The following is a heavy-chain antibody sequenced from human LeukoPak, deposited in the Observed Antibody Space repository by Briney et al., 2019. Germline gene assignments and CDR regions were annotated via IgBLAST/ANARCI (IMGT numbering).Heavy chain of an antibody. Sequence: SEKVPYKASGGTFSSYAISWVRQPPAQGLEWMGGIIPTFGTANYAQKFQGRVTITTDESTSTAYMELSSLRSEDTAVYYCARVVPLAAGYDRAGYYFDYWGQGTLVTVSS. CDR3: ARVVPLAAGYDRAGYYFDY. CDR1: GGTFSSYA. D-gene: IGHD5-12*01. CDR2: IIPTFGTA. V-gene: IGHV1-69*05. J-gene: IGHJ4*02.